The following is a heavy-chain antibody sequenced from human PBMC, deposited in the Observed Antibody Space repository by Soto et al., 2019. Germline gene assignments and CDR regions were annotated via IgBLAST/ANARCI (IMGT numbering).Heavy chain of an antibody. CDR3: ARDLGFCSSTSCYVAAFDI. J-gene: IGHJ3*02. D-gene: IGHD2-2*01. Sequence: GGSLRLSCAASGFTFSDYYMSWIRQAPGKGLECVSYISSSGNTIYYADSVKGRFTISRDNSKNSLYLQMNSLRAEDTAVYYCARDLGFCSSTSCYVAAFDIWGQGIMVTVSS. CDR1: GFTFSDYY. CDR2: ISSSGNTI. V-gene: IGHV3-11*01.